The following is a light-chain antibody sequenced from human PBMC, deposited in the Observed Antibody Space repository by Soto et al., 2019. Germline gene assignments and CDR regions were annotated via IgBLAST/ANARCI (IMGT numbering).Light chain of an antibody. CDR3: QQVNNYPLT. V-gene: IGKV1-9*01. CDR1: QGISTF. Sequence: DIQMTQSPSTLSGSVGDRVTIAGGASQGISTFLAWYQQHPGTAPKRLIYDASNLQSGVPSRFSGSGSGTEFTLTISSLQPEDFATYYCQQVNNYPLTFGGGTKVDIK. J-gene: IGKJ4*01. CDR2: DAS.